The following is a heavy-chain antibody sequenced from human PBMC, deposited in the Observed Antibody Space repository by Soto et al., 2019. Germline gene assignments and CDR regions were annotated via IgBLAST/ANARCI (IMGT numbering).Heavy chain of an antibody. CDR1: GFTFSTYW. CDR2: IRSDGSST. Sequence: EVQLVESGGGLVQPGGSLRLSCAASGFTFSTYWMHWVRQAPGKGLVWVSRIRSDGSSTSYADSVKGRFTISRDNAKNTLYLQMNSLRAEDTAVYYSARDPGVVTTVTTYDKYFDYWGQGTLVTVSS. V-gene: IGHV3-74*01. CDR3: ARDPGVVTTVTTYDKYFDY. J-gene: IGHJ4*02. D-gene: IGHD4-17*01.